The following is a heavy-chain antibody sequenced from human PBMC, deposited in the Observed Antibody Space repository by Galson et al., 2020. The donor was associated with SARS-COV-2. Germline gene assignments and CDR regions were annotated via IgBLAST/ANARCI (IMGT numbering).Heavy chain of an antibody. Sequence: GSLRLSCAASGFTFSTYSMNWVRQAPGKGLEWVSSISSSSNYIYYADSVKGRFTISRDNAKNSLYLQMNSLRAEDTAMYYCTRGQSSGWTTPLDYWGQGTPVTVSS. J-gene: IGHJ4*02. CDR2: ISSSSNYI. D-gene: IGHD6-19*01. CDR1: GFTFSTYS. V-gene: IGHV3-21*01. CDR3: TRGQSSGWTTPLDY.